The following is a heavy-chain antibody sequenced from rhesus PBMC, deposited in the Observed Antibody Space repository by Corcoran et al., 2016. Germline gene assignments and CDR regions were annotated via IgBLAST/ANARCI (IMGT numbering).Heavy chain of an antibody. CDR3: AKDPNLRYPSYYFDY. J-gene: IGHJ4*01. D-gene: IGHD4-29*01. Sequence: EVQLVESGGGLVQPGGSLRLSCAASGFTFSSYGMSWVRQAPGKGLEWVSYISNGGGSTYYADSVKGRFNNARDNSKNTLSLPMNSLRAEDTAVYYCAKDPNLRYPSYYFDYWGQGVLVTVSS. V-gene: IGHV3S5*01. CDR1: GFTFSSYG. CDR2: ISNGGGST.